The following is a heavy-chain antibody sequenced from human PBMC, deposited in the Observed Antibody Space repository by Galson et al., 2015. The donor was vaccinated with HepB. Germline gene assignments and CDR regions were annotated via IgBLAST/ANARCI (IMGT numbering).Heavy chain of an antibody. V-gene: IGHV3-23*01. Sequence: SLRLSCAASGFTFSSYAMSWVRQAPGKGLDWVSLISASGSSTYYADSVKGRFTTSRDNSKNTLYLQMNSLRADDTAVYYCAKRSGVNYYDSSGSYHFDYWGQGTLVTVSS. D-gene: IGHD3-22*01. CDR3: AKRSGVNYYDSSGSYHFDY. CDR1: GFTFSSYA. CDR2: ISASGSST. J-gene: IGHJ4*02.